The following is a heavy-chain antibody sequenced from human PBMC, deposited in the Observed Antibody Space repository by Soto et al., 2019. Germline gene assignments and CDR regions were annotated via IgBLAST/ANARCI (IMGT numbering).Heavy chain of an antibody. CDR3: ARDHQYSSGWSFDF. Sequence: QVQLQESGPGLVKPSGTLSLTCAVSGGSINSSDWWNWVRQPPGKGLEWIGEIYHGGNIYYNPSLKGRVTISLDMSKNQFSLTLNSVTAADTAVYYCARDHQYSSGWSFDFWGQGTLVTVSS. CDR2: IYHGGNI. D-gene: IGHD6-13*01. CDR1: GGSINSSDW. V-gene: IGHV4-4*02. J-gene: IGHJ4*02.